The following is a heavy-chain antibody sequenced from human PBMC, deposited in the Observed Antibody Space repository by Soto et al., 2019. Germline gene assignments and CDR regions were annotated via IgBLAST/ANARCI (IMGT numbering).Heavy chain of an antibody. V-gene: IGHV3-48*02. J-gene: IGHJ4*02. D-gene: IGHD4-17*01. CDR1: GFTFSSYS. CDR3: ARVIDYGDYGYIDY. CDR2: ISSSSSTI. Sequence: PGGSLRLSCAASGFTFSSYSMNWVRQAPGKGLEWVSYISSSSSTIYYADSVKGRFTISRDNAKNSLYLQMNSLRDEDTAVYYCARVIDYGDYGYIDYWGQGTLITSPQ.